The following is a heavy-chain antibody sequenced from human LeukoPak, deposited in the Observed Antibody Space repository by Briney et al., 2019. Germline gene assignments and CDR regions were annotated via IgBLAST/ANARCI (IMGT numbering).Heavy chain of an antibody. CDR1: GFTFSSYS. V-gene: IGHV3-48*04. CDR3: ARDPRYCTNGVCHLFDY. Sequence: QPGGSLRLSCAASGFTFSSYSMNWVRQAPGKGLEWVSYISSSSITIYYADSVKGRFTISRDNAKNSLYLQMNSLRAEDTAVYYCARDPRYCTNGVCHLFDYWGQGTLVTVSS. D-gene: IGHD2-8*01. CDR2: ISSSSITI. J-gene: IGHJ4*02.